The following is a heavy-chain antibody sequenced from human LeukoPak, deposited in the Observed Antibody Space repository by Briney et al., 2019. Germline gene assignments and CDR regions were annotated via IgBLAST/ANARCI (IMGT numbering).Heavy chain of an antibody. CDR3: AKGQTPYYYYGMDV. Sequence: GRSLRLSCAASGFTFDDYAMHWVRQAPGKGLEWVSSISWNSGSIGYADSVKGRFTISRDNAKNSLYLQMNSLRAEDTALYYCAKGQTPYYYYGMDVWGQGTTVTVSS. CDR1: GFTFDDYA. CDR2: ISWNSGSI. V-gene: IGHV3-9*01. J-gene: IGHJ6*02.